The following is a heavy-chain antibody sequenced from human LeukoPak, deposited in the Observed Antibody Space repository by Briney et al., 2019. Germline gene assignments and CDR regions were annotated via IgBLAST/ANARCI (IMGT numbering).Heavy chain of an antibody. D-gene: IGHD5-18*01. CDR1: GFSFSSYS. CDR3: ARGVDTAMAIDY. J-gene: IGHJ4*02. CDR2: ISSTSSYI. V-gene: IGHV3-21*01. Sequence: PGESLTLSCAASGFSFSSYSTNWVRQAPGKGLEWVSSISSTSSYIRYPDSVMVRFTISRDNAKNSLYLQMNSLRAEDTAVYYCARGVDTAMAIDYWGQGTQVTVSS.